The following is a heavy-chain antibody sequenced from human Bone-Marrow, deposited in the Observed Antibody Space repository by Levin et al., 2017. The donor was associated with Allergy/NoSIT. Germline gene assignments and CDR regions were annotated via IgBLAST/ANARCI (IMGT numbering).Heavy chain of an antibody. CDR2: INGGATST. J-gene: IGHJ4*02. V-gene: IGHV3-23*03. D-gene: IGHD3-10*01. Sequence: GGSLRLSCAASGFTFSTFAMSWVRQTPGTGLIWVADINGGATSTNYADSLEGRFTISRDNSNNTLYLQLSRLRTEDTAVYYCAKRGSRGFDSWGQGTLVTVSS. CDR1: GFTFSTFA. CDR3: AKRGSRGFDS.